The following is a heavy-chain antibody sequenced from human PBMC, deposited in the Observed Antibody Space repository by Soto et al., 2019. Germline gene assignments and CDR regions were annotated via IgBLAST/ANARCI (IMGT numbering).Heavy chain of an antibody. CDR2: ISSSSSTI. CDR1: GFTFSSYI. CDR3: ASPNSYGDYVSYYYYGMDV. D-gene: IGHD4-17*01. Sequence: PVGSLRLSSAASGFTFSSYIMNWVRQAPGKGLEWVSYISSSSSTIYYADSVKGRFTISRDNAKNSLYLQMNSLRDEDTAVYYCASPNSYGDYVSYYYYGMDVWGQGTTVTVYS. V-gene: IGHV3-48*02. J-gene: IGHJ6*02.